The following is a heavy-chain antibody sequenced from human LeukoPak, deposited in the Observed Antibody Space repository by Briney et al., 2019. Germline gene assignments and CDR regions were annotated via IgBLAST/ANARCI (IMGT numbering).Heavy chain of an antibody. CDR1: GFTFSSYA. J-gene: IGHJ5*02. CDR3: ARAFRPHGFGELLWEDEEINWFDP. CDR2: ISYDGSNK. D-gene: IGHD3-10*01. Sequence: GGSLRLSCAASGFTFSSYAMHWVRQAPGKGLEWVAVISYDGSNKYYADSVKGRFTISRDNSKNTLYLQMNSLRAEDTAVYYCARAFRPHGFGELLWEDEEINWFDPWGQGTLVTVSS. V-gene: IGHV3-30-3*01.